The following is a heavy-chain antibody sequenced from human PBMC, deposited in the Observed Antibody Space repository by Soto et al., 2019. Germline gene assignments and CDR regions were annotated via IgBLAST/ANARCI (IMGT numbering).Heavy chain of an antibody. CDR3: ARDRSTRYYYYYYGMDV. V-gene: IGHV3-33*01. CDR1: GFTFSSYG. J-gene: IGHJ6*02. D-gene: IGHD5-12*01. Sequence: QVQLVESGGGVVQPGRSLRLSCAASGFTFSSYGMHWVRQAPGKGLEWVAVIWYDGSNKYYADSVKGRFTISRDNSKNPLYLQMNSLRAEDTAVYYCARDRSTRYYYYYYGMDVWGQGTTVTVSS. CDR2: IWYDGSNK.